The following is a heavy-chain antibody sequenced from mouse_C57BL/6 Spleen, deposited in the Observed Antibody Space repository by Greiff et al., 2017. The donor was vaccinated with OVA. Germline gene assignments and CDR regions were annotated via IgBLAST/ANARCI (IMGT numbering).Heavy chain of an antibody. CDR1: GYTFTSYW. CDR3: ARWSMYDGYSYFDV. J-gene: IGHJ1*03. Sequence: QLPGAELVKPGASVKLSCKASGYTFTSYWMQWVKQRPGQGLEWIGEIDPSDSYTNYNQKFKGKATLTVDTSSSTAYMQLSSLTSEDSAVYYGARWSMYDGYSYFDVWGTGTTVTVSS. D-gene: IGHD2-3*01. CDR2: IDPSDSYT. V-gene: IGHV1-50*01.